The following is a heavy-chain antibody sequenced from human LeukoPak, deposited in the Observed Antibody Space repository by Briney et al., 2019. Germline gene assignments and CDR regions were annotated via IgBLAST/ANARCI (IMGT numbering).Heavy chain of an antibody. D-gene: IGHD3-22*01. CDR3: ARGGEYYYDSSGYYYTWFDP. CDR1: GGSFSGYY. CDR2: INHSGST. Sequence: SETLSLTCAVYGGSFSGYYWSWIRQPPGKGLEWIGEINHSGSTNYNPSLKSRVTISVDTSKNQFSLKLSSVTAADTAVYYCARGGEYYYDSSGYYYTWFDPWGQGTLVTVSS. J-gene: IGHJ5*02. V-gene: IGHV4-34*01.